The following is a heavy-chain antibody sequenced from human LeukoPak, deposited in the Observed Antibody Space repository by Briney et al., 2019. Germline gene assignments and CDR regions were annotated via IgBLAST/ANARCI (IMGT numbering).Heavy chain of an antibody. CDR2: IYYSGTT. CDR1: GGSISSGGCY. CDR3: ARGVYIAAAQYAY. Sequence: PSQTLSLTCAVSGGSISSGGCYWSWIRQPPGKGLEWIGYIYYSGTTNYNPSLKSRVTISVDTSKNQFSLKLSSVTAADTAVYYCARGVYIAAAQYAYWGQGTLVTVSS. V-gene: IGHV4-61*08. J-gene: IGHJ4*02. D-gene: IGHD6-13*01.